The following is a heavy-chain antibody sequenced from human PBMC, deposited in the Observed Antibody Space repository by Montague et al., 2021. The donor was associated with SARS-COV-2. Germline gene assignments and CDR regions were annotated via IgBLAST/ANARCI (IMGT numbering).Heavy chain of an antibody. J-gene: IGHJ4*02. CDR3: ARVAGGYYHDSSAYFDY. Sequence: SETLSLTCAVYGGSLNGYYWSWIRQPPGKGLEWIGEINQSGSNNXXPSLKGGVTLSVDTSKKQFSLKLSSLTAADTAVYYCARVAGGYYHDSSAYFDYWGQGSLVTVSS. CDR2: INQSGSN. CDR1: GGSLNGYY. D-gene: IGHD3-22*01. V-gene: IGHV4-34*01.